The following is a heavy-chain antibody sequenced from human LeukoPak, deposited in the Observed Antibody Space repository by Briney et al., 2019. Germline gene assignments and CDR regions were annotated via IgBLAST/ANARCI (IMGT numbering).Heavy chain of an antibody. CDR1: GFTFGSYA. CDR2: ISYDESNK. J-gene: IGHJ4*02. Sequence: GGSLRLSCAASGFTFGSYAMHWVRQAPGKGLEWVALISYDESNKYYADSVKGRFTISRDNSKNTLYLQINSLRAEDTAVYYCARDGGYCSGTSCHGDYWRQGTLVTVSS. D-gene: IGHD2-2*01. CDR3: ARDGGYCSGTSCHGDY. V-gene: IGHV3-30-3*01.